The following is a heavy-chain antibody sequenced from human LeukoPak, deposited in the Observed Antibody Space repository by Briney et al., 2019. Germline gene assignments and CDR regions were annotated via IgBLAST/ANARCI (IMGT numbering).Heavy chain of an antibody. CDR3: ARGYNDFWSGSQFVS. J-gene: IGHJ4*02. V-gene: IGHV3-30*03. Sequence: GRSLRLSCAASGFTFSSYGMHWVRQAPGKGLEWVAVISYDGSNKYYADSVKGRFTISRDNSKNTLYLQMNGLRAEDTAVYYCARGYNDFWSGSQFVSWGQGTLVIVSS. D-gene: IGHD3-3*01. CDR1: GFTFSSYG. CDR2: ISYDGSNK.